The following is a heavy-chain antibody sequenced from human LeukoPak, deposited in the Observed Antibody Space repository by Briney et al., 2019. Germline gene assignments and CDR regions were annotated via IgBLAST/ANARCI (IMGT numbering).Heavy chain of an antibody. V-gene: IGHV3-9*01. J-gene: IGHJ6*02. CDR2: INWNGGGT. Sequence: GRSLRLSCAATGFTFKDYGMHWVRQPPGKGLEWVSSINWNGGGTDYADSVKGRFTISRDNAKNSLYLQLSSLRPEDTALYYCAKHMRATNTYSFFGLGVWGQGTTVTVSS. CDR1: GFTFKDYG. CDR3: AKHMRATNTYSFFGLGV. D-gene: IGHD1-26*01.